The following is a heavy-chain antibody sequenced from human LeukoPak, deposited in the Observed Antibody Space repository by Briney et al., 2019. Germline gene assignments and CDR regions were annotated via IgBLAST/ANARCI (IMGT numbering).Heavy chain of an antibody. J-gene: IGHJ4*02. CDR3: AKGKYSSGWYIDN. V-gene: IGHV4-61*01. CDR1: GGSVSSGSYY. D-gene: IGHD6-19*01. Sequence: PSETLSLTCTVSGGSVSSGSYYWSWIRQPPGKGLEWIGYIYYSGSTNYNPSLKSRVTISVDTSKNRFSLKLSSVTAADTAVYYCAKGKYSSGWYIDNWGQGTLVTVSS. CDR2: IYYSGST.